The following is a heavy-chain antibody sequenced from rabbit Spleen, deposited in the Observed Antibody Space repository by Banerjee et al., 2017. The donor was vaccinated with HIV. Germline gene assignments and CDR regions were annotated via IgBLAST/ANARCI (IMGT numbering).Heavy chain of an antibody. Sequence: QSLEESGGDLVQPEGSLTLTCTVSGFSFSADYYMCWVRQAPGKGLEWIACINGVTGKALYATWAKGRFTFSKTSSTTVTLQMTSLTAADTATYFCARDLVGVIGWNFAWWGPGTLVPS. V-gene: IGHV1S40*01. J-gene: IGHJ4*01. CDR2: INGVTGKA. D-gene: IGHD5-1*01. CDR3: ARDLVGVIGWNFAW. CDR1: GFSFSADYY.